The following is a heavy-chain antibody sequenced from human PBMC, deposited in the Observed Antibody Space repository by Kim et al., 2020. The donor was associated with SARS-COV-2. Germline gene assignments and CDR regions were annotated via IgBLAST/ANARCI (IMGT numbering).Heavy chain of an antibody. CDR1: GGSLSSSSYY. CDR2: AYYIGNT. V-gene: IGHV4-39*01. D-gene: IGHD6-19*01. J-gene: IGHJ2*01. Sequence: SETLSLTCTVSGGSLSSSSYYWGWIRQPPGKGLEWIGTAYYIGNTYYNPSLNSRVTISVDTSKNQLSLKLVSVTAADTAVYYCARHQRYSSGWY. CDR3: ARHQRYSSGWY.